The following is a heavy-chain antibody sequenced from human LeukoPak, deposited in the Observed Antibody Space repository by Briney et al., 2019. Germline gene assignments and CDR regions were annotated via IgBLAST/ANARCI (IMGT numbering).Heavy chain of an antibody. V-gene: IGHV3-15*01. Sequence: GGSLRLSCAASGFTFSNAWMSWVRQAPGKGLEWVGRIKSKTDGGTTDYAAPVKGRFTISRDDSKDTLYLQMNSLKTEDTAVYYCTRGLPHRRAEYLQHWGQGTLVTVSS. CDR3: TRGLPHRRAEYLQH. D-gene: IGHD3-10*01. CDR2: IKSKTDGGTT. CDR1: GFTFSNAW. J-gene: IGHJ1*01.